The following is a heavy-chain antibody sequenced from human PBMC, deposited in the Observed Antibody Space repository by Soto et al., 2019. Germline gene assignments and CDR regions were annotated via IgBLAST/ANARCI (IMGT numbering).Heavy chain of an antibody. D-gene: IGHD3-22*01. CDR3: ARDYYDSSGYYYGFLDY. CDR1: GFTFSSYG. V-gene: IGHV3-30*03. CDR2: ISYDGSNK. Sequence: QVQLVESGGGVVQPGRSLRLSCAASGFTFSSYGMHWVRQAPGKGLEWVAVISYDGSNKYYADSVKGRFTISRDNSKNTLYLQMNSLRAEDTAVYYCARDYYDSSGYYYGFLDYWGQGTLVTVSS. J-gene: IGHJ4*02.